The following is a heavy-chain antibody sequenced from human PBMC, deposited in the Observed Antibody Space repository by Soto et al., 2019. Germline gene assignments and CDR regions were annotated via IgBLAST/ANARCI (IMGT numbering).Heavy chain of an antibody. CDR2: VYNSGST. V-gene: IGHV4-59*01. Sequence: SETVSLTCTVSGGSISSNYWTWIRQPPGKGLEWIGYVYNSGSTNYNPSLKSRVTISEDTSKSQFSLKVNSMTAADTAVYYCARYRREAVAGYTLDNWGQGILVTVSS. D-gene: IGHD6-13*01. CDR1: GGSISSNY. J-gene: IGHJ4*02. CDR3: ARYRREAVAGYTLDN.